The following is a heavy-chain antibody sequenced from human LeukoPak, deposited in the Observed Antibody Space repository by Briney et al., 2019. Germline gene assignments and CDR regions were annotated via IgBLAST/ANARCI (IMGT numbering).Heavy chain of an antibody. CDR3: ARGYSSGWSAFDY. Sequence: PGGSLRLSCAASGFIFSNYGMHWVRQAPGKRLEWVAVIWNDGSETFHADSVKGRFRIARDNSKNTLYLQMNSLRAEDTAVYYCARGYSSGWSAFDYWGQGTLVTVSS. D-gene: IGHD6-19*01. J-gene: IGHJ4*02. V-gene: IGHV3-33*01. CDR1: GFIFSNYG. CDR2: IWNDGSET.